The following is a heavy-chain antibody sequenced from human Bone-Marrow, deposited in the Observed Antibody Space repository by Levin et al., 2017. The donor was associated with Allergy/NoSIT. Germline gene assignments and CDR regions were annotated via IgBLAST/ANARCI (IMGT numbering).Heavy chain of an antibody. CDR1: GFTFSSYG. D-gene: IGHD6-13*01. CDR2: IWYDGSNK. V-gene: IGHV3-33*01. J-gene: IGHJ4*02. Sequence: GGSLRLSCAASGFTFSSYGMHWVRQAPGKGLEWVAVIWYDGSNKYYADSVKGRFTISRDNSKNTLYLQMNSLRAEDTAVYYCARDPQQLVGLDYWGQGTLVTVSS. CDR3: ARDPQQLVGLDY.